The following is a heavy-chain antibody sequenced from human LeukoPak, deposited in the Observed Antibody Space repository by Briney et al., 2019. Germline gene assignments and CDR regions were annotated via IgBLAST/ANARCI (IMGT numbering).Heavy chain of an antibody. CDR2: INPNSGGT. Sequence: EASVKVSCKASGYTFTGYYMHWVRQAPGQGLEWMGWINPNSGGTNYAQKFQGRVTMTRDTSIITAYMELSRLRSDDTAVYYCARDGGPKYSYGYYFDYWGQGTLVTVSS. V-gene: IGHV1-2*02. J-gene: IGHJ4*02. D-gene: IGHD5-12*01. CDR3: ARDGGPKYSYGYYFDY. CDR1: GYTFTGYY.